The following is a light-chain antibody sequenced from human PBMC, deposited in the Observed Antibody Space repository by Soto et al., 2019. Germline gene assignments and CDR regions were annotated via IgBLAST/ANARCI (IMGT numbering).Light chain of an antibody. Sequence: QSVLPQPDSVSGSPGQSITISCTGTSSDVGGYNYVSWYQQHPGKAPKLMIYEVSNRPSGVSNRFSGSKSGNTASLTISGLQAEDEADYYCSSYTSSSTVVFGGGTKLTVL. CDR2: EVS. V-gene: IGLV2-14*01. CDR3: SSYTSSSTVV. J-gene: IGLJ2*01. CDR1: SSDVGGYNY.